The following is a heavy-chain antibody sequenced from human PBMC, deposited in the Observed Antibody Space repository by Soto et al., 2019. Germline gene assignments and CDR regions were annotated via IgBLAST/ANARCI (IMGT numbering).Heavy chain of an antibody. D-gene: IGHD2-15*01. J-gene: IGHJ6*02. CDR1: GFTFGGYA. CDR2: IRSKTYGGTT. Sequence: GGSLRLCCTTSGFTFGGYAMSWFRQAPGKGLECVGFIRSKTYGGTTEYAASVKGTFTISRDDSKSTAYLQMDSPKIEDTAVYYCARLIEDRTWGPPGYFYYYGIDVWAQGTTVTVSS. V-gene: IGHV3-49*03. CDR3: ARLIEDRTWGPPGYFYYYGIDV.